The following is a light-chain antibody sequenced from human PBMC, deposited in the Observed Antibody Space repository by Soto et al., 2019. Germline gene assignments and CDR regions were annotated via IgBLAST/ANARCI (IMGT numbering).Light chain of an antibody. V-gene: IGKV1-5*03. CDR3: PQYNSAQLN. J-gene: IGKJ4*01. Sequence: DIQMTQSPSTLSASVGDRVTITCRASQSISSWLAWYQQKPGKAPKLLLYKASSLESGVPSRFSGSGSGTEFAVTISSLQPDDFETFYCPQYNSAQLNFGGGPKVDIX. CDR1: QSISSW. CDR2: KAS.